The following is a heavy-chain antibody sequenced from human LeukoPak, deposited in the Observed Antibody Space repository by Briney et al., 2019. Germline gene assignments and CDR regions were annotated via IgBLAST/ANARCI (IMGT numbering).Heavy chain of an antibody. D-gene: IGHD4-17*01. Sequence: SETLSLTCTVSGGSISSYYWSWIRQPAGKGLEWIGRVYTSGSTNYNPSLKSRVTMSVDTSKSHFSLKLASVTAADTAVYYCARDKGYGDFTYVFDIWGQGTMVTVSS. J-gene: IGHJ3*02. V-gene: IGHV4-4*07. CDR3: ARDKGYGDFTYVFDI. CDR2: VYTSGST. CDR1: GGSISSYY.